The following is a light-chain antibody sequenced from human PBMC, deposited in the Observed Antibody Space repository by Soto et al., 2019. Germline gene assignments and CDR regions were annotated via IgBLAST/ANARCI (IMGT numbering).Light chain of an antibody. J-gene: IGKJ4*01. CDR2: DAS. V-gene: IGKV1-13*02. Sequence: AIQVTQSPSSLSASVGDRVTITCRASQGISSALVWYQQKPGKAPQLLIYDASTLESGVPSRFSGSGYGTDFTLTISSLQPEDFATYYCQQFDSNPLTFGGGTKVDIK. CDR1: QGISSA. CDR3: QQFDSNPLT.